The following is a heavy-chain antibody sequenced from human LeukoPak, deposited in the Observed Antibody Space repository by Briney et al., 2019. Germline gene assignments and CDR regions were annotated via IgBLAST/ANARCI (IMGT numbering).Heavy chain of an antibody. J-gene: IGHJ4*02. CDR1: GYTFSNYD. Sequence: ASVRVSCKASGYTFSNYDINWVRQATRQGLEWMGWMSPNNGKTGYAQNFQGRVIMTRDTSISTAYMELRRLRIEDTAVYYCARGPPESSSSDSWGQGTLVTVSS. CDR3: ARGPPESSSSDS. V-gene: IGHV1-8*01. CDR2: MSPNNGKT. D-gene: IGHD6-13*01.